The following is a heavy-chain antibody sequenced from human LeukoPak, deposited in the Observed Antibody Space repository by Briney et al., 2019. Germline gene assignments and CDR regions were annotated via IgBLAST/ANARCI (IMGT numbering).Heavy chain of an antibody. CDR3: ARVVVAATEGYFDY. V-gene: IGHV1-69*05. CDR2: IIPIFGTA. D-gene: IGHD2-15*01. Sequence: IXWVRQAPGQGLEWMXRIIPIFGTANYAQKFQGRVTITTDESTSTAYMELSSLRSEDTAVYYCARVVVAATEGYFDYWGQGTLVTVSS. J-gene: IGHJ4*02.